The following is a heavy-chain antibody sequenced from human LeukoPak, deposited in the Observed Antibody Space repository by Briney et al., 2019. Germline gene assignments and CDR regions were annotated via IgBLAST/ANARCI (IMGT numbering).Heavy chain of an antibody. D-gene: IGHD3-22*01. CDR3: AKGLSSGCSGSDY. CDR1: GFTFSNYA. V-gene: IGHV3-30*04. Sequence: GGSLRLSCVASGFTFSNYALHWVRQAPGKGLEWVALISYDGSNKYYADSVKGRFTISRDTSKNTLYLQMNSLRPEDTAVYYCAKGLSSGCSGSDYWGQGTLVTVSS. J-gene: IGHJ4*02. CDR2: ISYDGSNK.